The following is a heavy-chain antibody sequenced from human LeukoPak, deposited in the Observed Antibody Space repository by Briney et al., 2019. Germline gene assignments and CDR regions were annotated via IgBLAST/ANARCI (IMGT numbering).Heavy chain of an antibody. J-gene: IGHJ4*02. Sequence: SETLSLTCTVSGGSISSYYWSWIRQPAGKGLEWIGYIYYSGSTNYNPSLKSRVTISVDTSKNQFSLKLSSVTAADTAVYYCARGYCSSTSCYMDYWGQGTLVTVSS. CDR2: IYYSGST. D-gene: IGHD2-2*02. V-gene: IGHV4-59*01. CDR1: GGSISSYY. CDR3: ARGYCSSTSCYMDY.